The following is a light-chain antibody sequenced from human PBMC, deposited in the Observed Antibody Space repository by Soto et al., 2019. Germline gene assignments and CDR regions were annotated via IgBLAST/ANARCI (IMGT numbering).Light chain of an antibody. V-gene: IGKV1-5*03. CDR3: QQYDGNWWT. CDR1: QSITTW. CDR2: KAS. J-gene: IGKJ1*01. Sequence: DIQMTQSPSTLSASVGDRVIITCRASQSITTWLAWYQQKPGKAPKLLIYKASTLESGVPSRFSGSGSGTEFTLTISSLQPDDFATSYCQQYDGNWWTFGQGTKVEIK.